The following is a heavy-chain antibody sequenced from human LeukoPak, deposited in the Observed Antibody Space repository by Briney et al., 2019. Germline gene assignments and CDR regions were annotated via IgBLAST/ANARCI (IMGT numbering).Heavy chain of an antibody. V-gene: IGHV4-59*01. CDR3: ARATVTSPHYYYYYYMDV. CDR2: IYYSGST. Sequence: PSETLSLTCTVSGGSISSYYWSWIRQPPGKGLEWIGYIYYSGSTNYNPSLKSRVTISVDTSKNQFSLKLSSVTAADTAVYYCARATVTSPHYYYYYYMDVWGKGTTVTISS. CDR1: GGSISSYY. D-gene: IGHD4-17*01. J-gene: IGHJ6*03.